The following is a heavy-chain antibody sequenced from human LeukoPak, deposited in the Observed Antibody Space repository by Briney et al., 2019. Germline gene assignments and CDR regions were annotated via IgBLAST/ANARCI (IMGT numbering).Heavy chain of an antibody. CDR1: GDTFSFYA. CDR2: YIPIFTRT. D-gene: IGHD3-22*01. CDR3: ARHMYYYENTGYYSNPLDD. J-gene: IGHJ4*02. Sequence: SVKVSCKAYGDTFSFYALSWVRQAPGQRLEWMGGYIPIFTRTDYAERFQGRVTITTDESSNTAYMELRGLRSDDTAVYYCARHMYYYENTGYYSNPLDDWGQGTLVTVSS. V-gene: IGHV1-69*05.